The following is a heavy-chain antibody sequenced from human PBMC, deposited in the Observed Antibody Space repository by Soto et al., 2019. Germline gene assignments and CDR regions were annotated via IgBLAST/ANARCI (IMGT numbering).Heavy chain of an antibody. CDR3: ARDSHSSGYYQPDY. D-gene: IGHD3-22*01. Sequence: GGSLRLSCAASGFTFSRNGMHWVRQAPGKGLEWVAVIWYDGVNKYYADSVKGRFTISRDNSKNTLFLQMNSLRAEDTAVYYCARDSHSSGYYQPDYWGQGTLVTVSS. J-gene: IGHJ4*02. CDR2: IWYDGVNK. V-gene: IGHV3-33*01. CDR1: GFTFSRNG.